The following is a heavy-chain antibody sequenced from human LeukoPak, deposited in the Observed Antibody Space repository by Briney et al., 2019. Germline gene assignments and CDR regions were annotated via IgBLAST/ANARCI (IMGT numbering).Heavy chain of an antibody. D-gene: IGHD3-3*01. CDR1: GFTFSSYA. J-gene: IGHJ5*02. V-gene: IGHV3-23*01. CDR3: AKDGLPERIFDWFDP. CDR2: ISGSGGSI. Sequence: GGSLRLSCAASGFTFSSYAMSWVRQAPGKGLEWVSAISGSGGSIYYADSVKGRFTISRDNSKNTLYLQMNSLRAEDTAVYYCAKDGLPERIFDWFDPWGQGTLVTVSS.